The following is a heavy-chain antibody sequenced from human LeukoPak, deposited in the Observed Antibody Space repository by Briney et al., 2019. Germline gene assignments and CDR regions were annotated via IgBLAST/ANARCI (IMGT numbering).Heavy chain of an antibody. CDR1: GFTFSNYW. V-gene: IGHV3-74*01. Sequence: GGSLRLSCVASGFTFSNYWMPWVRQPPGKGLVWVSRIYVDGRTTNYADSVKGRFTISRDNAKNTVYLEMSSLSVEDTATYYCIRDFRSADLWGQGTLVTVTS. CDR3: IRDFRSADL. CDR2: IYVDGRTT. J-gene: IGHJ5*02.